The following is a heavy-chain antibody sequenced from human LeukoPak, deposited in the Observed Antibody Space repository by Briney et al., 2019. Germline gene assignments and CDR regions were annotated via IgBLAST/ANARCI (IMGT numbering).Heavy chain of an antibody. V-gene: IGHV1-2*02. D-gene: IGHD1-26*01. CDR2: INPNSGGT. CDR3: ASGSGSGSYYLHYYMDV. Sequence: GASVKVSCKASGHTFTGYYMHWVRQAPGQGLEWMGWINPNSGGTNYAQKFQGRVTMTRDTSISTAYMELSRLRSDDTAVYYCASGSGSGSYYLHYYMDVWGKGTTVTVSS. CDR1: GHTFTGYY. J-gene: IGHJ6*03.